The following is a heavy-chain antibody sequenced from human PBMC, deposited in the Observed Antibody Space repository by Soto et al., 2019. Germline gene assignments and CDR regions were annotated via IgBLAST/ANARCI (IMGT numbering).Heavy chain of an antibody. CDR3: AKERGETYYDFWSGYIFDY. Sequence: GGSLRLSCAASGFTFSSYGMHWVRQAPGKGLEWVAVISYDGSNKYYADSVKGRFTISRDNSKNTLYLQMNSLRAEDTAVYYCAKERGETYYDFWSGYIFDYWGQGTLVTVSS. CDR2: ISYDGSNK. J-gene: IGHJ4*02. CDR1: GFTFSSYG. D-gene: IGHD3-3*01. V-gene: IGHV3-30*18.